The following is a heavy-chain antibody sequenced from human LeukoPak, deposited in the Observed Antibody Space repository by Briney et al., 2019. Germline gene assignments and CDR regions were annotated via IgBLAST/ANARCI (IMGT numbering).Heavy chain of an antibody. CDR3: ARGLSGVVVVPNYYYYMDV. CDR1: GGSFSGYY. J-gene: IGHJ6*03. Sequence: SEPLYLTCAVYGGSFSGYYWSWIRQPPGKGLEWIGEINHSGSTNYNPSLKSRVTISVDTSKNQFSLRLSSVTAADTAVYYCARGLSGVVVVPNYYYYMDVWGKGTTVTVFS. CDR2: INHSGST. V-gene: IGHV4-34*01. D-gene: IGHD2-2*01.